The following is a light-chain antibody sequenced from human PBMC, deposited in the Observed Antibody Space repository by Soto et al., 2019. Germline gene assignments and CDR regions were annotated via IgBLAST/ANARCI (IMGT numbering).Light chain of an antibody. CDR2: KAS. J-gene: IGKJ1*01. CDR1: QTIIGW. Sequence: DIQMTQSPSTLSASVGDRVSITCRASQTIIGWLAWYQQKPGRAPKLLIYKASSLKSGVPSRFSGSGSGTEFTLTISSLQPDDFATYYCQHYNSYSEAFGQGTKVDI. CDR3: QHYNSYSEA. V-gene: IGKV1-5*03.